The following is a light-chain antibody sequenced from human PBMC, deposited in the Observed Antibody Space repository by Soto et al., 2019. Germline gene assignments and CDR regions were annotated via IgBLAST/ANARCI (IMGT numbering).Light chain of an antibody. Sequence: IQLTQSLYTLSACVGDRVALTCRASQSISSWLAWYQQKPGKAPKLLIYKASTLKSGVPSRFSGSGSGTEFTLTISSLQPDDFATYYCQHYNSYSEAFGQGTKVDIK. CDR2: KAS. J-gene: IGKJ1*01. CDR1: QSISSW. V-gene: IGKV1-5*03. CDR3: QHYNSYSEA.